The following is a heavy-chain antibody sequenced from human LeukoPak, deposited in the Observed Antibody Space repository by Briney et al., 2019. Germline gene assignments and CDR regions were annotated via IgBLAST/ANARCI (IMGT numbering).Heavy chain of an antibody. CDR2: INTNTGNP. V-gene: IGHV7-4-1*02. Sequence: ASVRVSCKASGYTFTCYAMNWVRQAPGQGLEWMGWINTNTGNPTYAQGFTGRFVFSLDTSVSTAYLQISSLKAEDTAVYYCARDTGDSSSVEENHDAFDIWGQGTMVTVSS. J-gene: IGHJ3*02. CDR1: GYTFTCYA. CDR3: ARDTGDSSSVEENHDAFDI. D-gene: IGHD6-13*01.